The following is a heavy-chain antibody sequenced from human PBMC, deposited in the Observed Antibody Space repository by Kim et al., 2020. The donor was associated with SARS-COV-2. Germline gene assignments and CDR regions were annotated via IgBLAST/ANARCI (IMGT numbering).Heavy chain of an antibody. Sequence: YYVDTVKGRFTNSRDNAKNSLYLQMNSLRAEDTAVYYCARMGAPHYGMDVWGQGTTVTVSS. CDR3: ARMGAPHYGMDV. J-gene: IGHJ6*02. D-gene: IGHD3-16*01. V-gene: IGHV3-7*01.